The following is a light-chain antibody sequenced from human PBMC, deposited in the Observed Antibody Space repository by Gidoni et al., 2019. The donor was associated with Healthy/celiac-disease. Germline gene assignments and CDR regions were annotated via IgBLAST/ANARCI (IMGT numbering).Light chain of an antibody. Sequence: EIVMTQSPATLSVSPGGRATLSCRASQSVSSNLACYQQKPGQAPRLLISGASTRATGIPARFSGSGSGTEFTLTISRLQSEDFAVYYCQQYNNWPWETFGQGTKVEIK. CDR1: QSVSSN. CDR3: QQYNNWPWET. J-gene: IGKJ1*01. V-gene: IGKV3-15*01. CDR2: GAS.